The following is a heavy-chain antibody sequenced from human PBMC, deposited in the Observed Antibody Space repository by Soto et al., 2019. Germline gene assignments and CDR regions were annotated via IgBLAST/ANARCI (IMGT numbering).Heavy chain of an antibody. CDR3: ARDPTE. V-gene: IGHV3-30-3*01. CDR1: GFTFSSYA. Sequence: QVQLVESGGGVVQPGRSLRLSCAASGFTFSSYAMHWVRQAPGKGLEWVAVISYDGSNKYYADSVKGRFTISRDNSKNTLYLQMNSLRAEDTAVYYCARDPTEWGQGTLVTVSS. D-gene: IGHD2-21*02. J-gene: IGHJ4*02. CDR2: ISYDGSNK.